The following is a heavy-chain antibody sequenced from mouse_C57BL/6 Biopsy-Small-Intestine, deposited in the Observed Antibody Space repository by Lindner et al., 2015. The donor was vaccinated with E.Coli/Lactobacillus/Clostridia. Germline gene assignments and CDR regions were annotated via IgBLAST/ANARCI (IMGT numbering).Heavy chain of an antibody. D-gene: IGHD1-1*01. CDR2: INPGSGGT. CDR3: ARRDYYGSNYFDY. J-gene: IGHJ2*01. Sequence: VQLQESGAELVRPGTSVKVSCKASGYAFTNYLIEWVKQRPGQGLEWIGVINPGSGGTNYNEKFKGKATLTADKSSSTAYMQLSSLTSEDSAVYFCARRDYYGSNYFDYWGQGTTLTVSS. CDR1: GYAFTNYL. V-gene: IGHV1-54*01.